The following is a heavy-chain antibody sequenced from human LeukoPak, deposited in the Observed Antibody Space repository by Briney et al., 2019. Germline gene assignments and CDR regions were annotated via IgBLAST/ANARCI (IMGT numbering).Heavy chain of an antibody. D-gene: IGHD2-15*01. Sequence: SETLSLTCSVSGASISSSSNYWGWVRQPPGKGLERIGSIYYSGSTYYNPSLRSRVTISVDTSKNQFSLKLTSVTAADTAVYYCAFICTSGSCYSVDYWGQGTLVTVSS. J-gene: IGHJ4*02. V-gene: IGHV4-39*01. CDR2: IYYSGST. CDR1: GASISSSSNY. CDR3: AFICTSGSCYSVDY.